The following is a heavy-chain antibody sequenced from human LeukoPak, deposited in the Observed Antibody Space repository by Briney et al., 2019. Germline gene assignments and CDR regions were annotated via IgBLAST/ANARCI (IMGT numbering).Heavy chain of an antibody. V-gene: IGHV5-51*01. CDR1: GYDYTHTY. Sequence: GESLKISCKMSGYDYTHTYSGWVRQQPGKGLEWMGIIYLGDSDTTYSPSVQGQVTISVDKSISTAYLHWSSLKASDTAIYYCARLGAQFIDYWGQGTLVTVSS. J-gene: IGHJ4*02. CDR3: ARLGAQFIDY. CDR2: IYLGDSDT. D-gene: IGHD3-16*01.